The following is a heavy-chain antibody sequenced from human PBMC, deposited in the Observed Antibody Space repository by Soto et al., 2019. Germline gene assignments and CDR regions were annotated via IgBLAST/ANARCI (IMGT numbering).Heavy chain of an antibody. Sequence: GGSLRLSCAASGFTFSNGWMSWVRQAPGKGLEWVGRIKSKTDGGITDYAAPVKGRFTISRDDSKNTLYLQMNSLKTEDTAVYYCTTSVVVSDYWGQGTLVTASS. CDR1: GFTFSNGW. CDR3: TTSVVVSDY. D-gene: IGHD2-2*01. V-gene: IGHV3-15*01. CDR2: IKSKTDGGIT. J-gene: IGHJ4*02.